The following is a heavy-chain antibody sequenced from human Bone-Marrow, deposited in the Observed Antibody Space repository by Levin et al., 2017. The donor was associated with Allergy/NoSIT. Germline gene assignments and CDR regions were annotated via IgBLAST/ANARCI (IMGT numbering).Heavy chain of an antibody. CDR1: GDSVSRGNYH. V-gene: IGHV4-61*01. D-gene: IGHD1-7*01. Sequence: PSETLSLTCNVSGDSVSRGNYHWTWIRQSPGKGLECIGYIHYTGSTNYHPSFESRVTISVDTSKNQFSLKLRSVTAADTAVYYCARVNYVRGFDHWGQGALVTVSS. CDR2: IHYTGST. CDR3: ARVNYVRGFDH. J-gene: IGHJ4*02.